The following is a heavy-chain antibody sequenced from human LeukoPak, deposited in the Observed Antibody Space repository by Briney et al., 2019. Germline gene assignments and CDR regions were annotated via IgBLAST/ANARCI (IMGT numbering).Heavy chain of an antibody. CDR1: GFTFSSYG. CDR3: ARECYYGSGSYPLGY. J-gene: IGHJ4*02. V-gene: IGHV3-30*03. CDR2: ISYDGSNK. Sequence: PGGSLRLSCAASGFTFSSYGMHWVRQAPGKGLEWVAVISYDGSNKYYADSVKGRFTISRDNAKNSLFLQMNSLRAEDTAVYYCARECYYGSGSYPLGYWGQGTLVTVSS. D-gene: IGHD3-10*01.